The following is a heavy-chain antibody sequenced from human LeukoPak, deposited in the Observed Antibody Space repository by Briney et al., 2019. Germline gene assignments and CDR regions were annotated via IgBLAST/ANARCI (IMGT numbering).Heavy chain of an antibody. V-gene: IGHV4-39*07. CDR2: LYYSGST. Sequence: SETLSLTCTVSGGSISSSSNFWGWIRQPPGKGLEWIGSLYYSGSTYYNPSLKSRVTISVDTSKNQFSLKLSSVTAADTAVYYCARLLQIRGFYYFDYWGQGTLVTVSS. CDR3: ARLLQIRGFYYFDY. D-gene: IGHD1-26*01. CDR1: GGSISSSSNF. J-gene: IGHJ4*02.